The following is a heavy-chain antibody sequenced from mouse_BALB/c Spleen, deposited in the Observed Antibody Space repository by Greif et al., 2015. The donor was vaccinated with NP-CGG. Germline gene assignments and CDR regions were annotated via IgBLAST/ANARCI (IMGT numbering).Heavy chain of an antibody. Sequence: QVTLKVSGAELVRPGSSLKISCKASGYAFSSYWMNWVKQRPGQGLEWIGQIYPGDGDTNYNGKFKGKATLTADKSSSTAYMQLSSLTSEDSAVYFCARIYYGNYGAMDYWGQGTSVTVSS. D-gene: IGHD2-1*01. J-gene: IGHJ4*01. CDR2: IYPGDGDT. CDR3: ARIYYGNYGAMDY. CDR1: GYAFSSYW. V-gene: IGHV1-80*01.